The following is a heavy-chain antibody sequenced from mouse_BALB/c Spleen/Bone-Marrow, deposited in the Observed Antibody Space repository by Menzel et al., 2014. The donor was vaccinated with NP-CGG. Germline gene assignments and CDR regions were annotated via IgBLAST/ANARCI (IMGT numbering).Heavy chain of an antibody. D-gene: IGHD2-4*01. CDR1: GFSLTGYG. CDR2: IWGDGST. CDR3: ARDCFLIARALDY. Sequence: VKLVESGPGLVAPSQSLSITCSVSGFSLTGYGVSWVRQPPGKGLEWLGMIWGDGSTNYNSALKSRLSISKDNSKSQVFLKMNSLQTDDTARYYGARDCFLIARALDYWGQGTSVTVSS. V-gene: IGHV2-6-7*01. J-gene: IGHJ4*01.